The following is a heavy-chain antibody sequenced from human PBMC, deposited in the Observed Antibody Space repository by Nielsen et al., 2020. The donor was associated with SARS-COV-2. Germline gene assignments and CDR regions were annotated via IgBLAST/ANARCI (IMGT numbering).Heavy chain of an antibody. V-gene: IGHV1-46*01. CDR3: ARARATIFGLVMSYGMDV. CDR1: GYTFTDYY. Sequence: ASVKVSCKASGYTFTDYYIHWVRQGPGQGLEWMGMINPSGGNTNYAQKFQGRVTMTRDTSTTTVYMELTSDDTAVYYCARARATIFGLVMSYGMDVWGQGTTVAVSS. J-gene: IGHJ6*02. CDR2: INPSGGNT. D-gene: IGHD3/OR15-3a*01.